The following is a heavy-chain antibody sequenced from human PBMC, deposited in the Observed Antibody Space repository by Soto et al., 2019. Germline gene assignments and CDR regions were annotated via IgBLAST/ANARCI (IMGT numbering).Heavy chain of an antibody. CDR3: ARGDCTNGVCATAPGYYYYGMDV. CDR1: GGTFSSYA. V-gene: IGHV1-69*01. D-gene: IGHD2-8*01. Sequence: QVQLVQSGAEVKKPGSSVKVSCKASGGTFSSYAISWVRQAPGQGLEWMGGIIPIFGTANYAQKFQGRVTITADESTSTAYMELSSLRSEDTAVYYCARGDCTNGVCATAPGYYYYGMDVWGQGTTVTVSS. J-gene: IGHJ6*02. CDR2: IIPIFGTA.